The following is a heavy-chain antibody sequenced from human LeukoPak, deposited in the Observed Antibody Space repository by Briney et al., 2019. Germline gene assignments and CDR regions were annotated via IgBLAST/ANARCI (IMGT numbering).Heavy chain of an antibody. CDR3: ATDCSGNRCYSL. CDR1: GLTFNDYG. V-gene: IGHV3-43*02. CDR2: ISGDGGST. Sequence: GGSLRLSCAVSGLTFNDYGMNWVRQAPGKGLEWVSFISGDGGSTYYADSVKGRFTISRDNSRNSLYLQMNSLRLGDTALYYCATDCSGNRCYSLWGQGTLVTVSS. D-gene: IGHD2-15*01. J-gene: IGHJ4*02.